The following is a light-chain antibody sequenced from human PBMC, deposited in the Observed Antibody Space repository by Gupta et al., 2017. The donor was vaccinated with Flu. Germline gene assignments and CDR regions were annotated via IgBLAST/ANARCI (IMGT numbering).Light chain of an antibody. Sequence: DIQMTQSPSTLSASVGDRVTITCRASQSITSWLAGYQQRPGKAPKLLIYRASSLESGVTSRFSGSGSGTEFTRHSSSVQTDDFETYYCQHSRTFGQGTKVEIK. J-gene: IGKJ1*01. V-gene: IGKV1-5*03. CDR3: QHSRT. CDR1: QSITSW. CDR2: RAS.